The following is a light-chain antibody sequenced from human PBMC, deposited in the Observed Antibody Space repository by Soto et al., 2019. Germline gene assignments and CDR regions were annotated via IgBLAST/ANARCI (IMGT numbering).Light chain of an antibody. V-gene: IGKV1-9*01. CDR2: AAS. J-gene: IGKJ4*01. Sequence: AQFPETLAVSVGERATIKCRSSQSLLHSSDNRNYLTWYQQKPGKAPKLLIYAASTLQSGVPSRFSGSGSGTDFTLTISSLQPEDFATYYCQQLNSYPLTFGGGTKVDIK. CDR3: QQLNSYPLT. CDR1: QSLLHSSDNRNY.